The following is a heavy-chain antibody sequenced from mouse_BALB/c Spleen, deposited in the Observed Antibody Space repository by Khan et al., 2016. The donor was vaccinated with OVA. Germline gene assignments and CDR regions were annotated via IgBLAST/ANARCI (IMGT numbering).Heavy chain of an antibody. CDR1: GFSLSRYN. D-gene: IGHD2-14*01. J-gene: IGHJ4*01. Sequence: QVQLKQSGPGLVAPSQSLSITCTVSGFSLSRYNIHWVRQPPGKGLEWLGMIWGGGGTDYNSTLKSRLTISKDNSKRQVFLKMNSLQTDDTAMYYCARAYYRYDGYYAMDYWGQGTAVTGSS. CDR3: ARAYYRYDGYYAMDY. V-gene: IGHV2-6-4*01. CDR2: IWGGGGT.